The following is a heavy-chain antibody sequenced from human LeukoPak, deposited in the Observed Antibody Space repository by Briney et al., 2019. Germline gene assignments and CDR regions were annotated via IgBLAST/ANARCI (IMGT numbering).Heavy chain of an antibody. J-gene: IGHJ3*02. D-gene: IGHD3-9*01. Sequence: SQTLSLTCTVSGGSISSGDYYWGWIRQPPGKGLEWIGYIYYSGSTYYNPSLKSRVTISVDTSKNQFSLKLSSVTAADTAVYYCARDRQYDILTGYYMGAFDIWGQGTMVTVSS. V-gene: IGHV4-30-4*01. CDR2: IYYSGST. CDR1: GGSISSGDYY. CDR3: ARDRQYDILTGYYMGAFDI.